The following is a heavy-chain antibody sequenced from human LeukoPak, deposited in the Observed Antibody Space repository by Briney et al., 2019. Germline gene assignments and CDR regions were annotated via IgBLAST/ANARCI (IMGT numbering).Heavy chain of an antibody. CDR1: VGSIGGYY. V-gene: IGHV4-59*01. D-gene: IGHD3-10*01. Sequence: SEILSLTCTVSVGSIGGYYWSWIRQPPGKGLEWIGHVYDTGRTNFNPSFKSRVTMSLDTSKNQFSLILNSVTAADTALYYCARVRGLGLFDYWGRGTQVTVSS. CDR2: VYDTGRT. CDR3: ARVRGLGLFDY. J-gene: IGHJ4*02.